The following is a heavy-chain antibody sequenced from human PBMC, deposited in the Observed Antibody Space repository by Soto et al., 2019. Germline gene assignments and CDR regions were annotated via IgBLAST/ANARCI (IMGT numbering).Heavy chain of an antibody. Sequence: QVQLQQWGAGLLKPSETLSLTCAVYGGSFSGYYWSWIRQPPGKGLEWIGEINHSGSTNYNPSLKSRVTISVDTSKNQFSLKLSSVTAADTAVYYCGTFPNARYSYGPNRFDYWGQGTLVTVSS. D-gene: IGHD5-18*01. CDR3: GTFPNARYSYGPNRFDY. CDR2: INHSGST. J-gene: IGHJ4*02. V-gene: IGHV4-34*01. CDR1: GGSFSGYY.